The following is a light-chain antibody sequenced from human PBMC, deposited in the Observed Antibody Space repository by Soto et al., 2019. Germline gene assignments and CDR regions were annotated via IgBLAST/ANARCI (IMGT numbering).Light chain of an antibody. CDR2: GAS. CDR3: QQYSASPPT. CDR1: QSVRSSH. J-gene: IGKJ4*01. V-gene: IGKV3-20*01. Sequence: EIVLTQSPGTLSLSPGERAALSCRASQSVRSSHLAWYQQKPGQAPRLLIYGASSRATGIPDRFSGSGSGTDFTLTISRLEPEDLAVYYCQQYSASPPTFGGGTKVEIK.